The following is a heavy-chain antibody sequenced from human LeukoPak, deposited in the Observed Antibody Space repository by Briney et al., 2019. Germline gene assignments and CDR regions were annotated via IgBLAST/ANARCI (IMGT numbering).Heavy chain of an antibody. Sequence: GGSLRLSCAASGFTFSSYGMHWVRQAPGKGLEWVAFIRYDGSNKYYADSVKGRLTISRDNSKNTLYLQMNSLRAEDTAVYYCAKDKVSGSYYPFDYWGQGTLVTVSS. D-gene: IGHD1-26*01. CDR2: IRYDGSNK. CDR1: GFTFSSYG. V-gene: IGHV3-30*02. CDR3: AKDKVSGSYYPFDY. J-gene: IGHJ4*02.